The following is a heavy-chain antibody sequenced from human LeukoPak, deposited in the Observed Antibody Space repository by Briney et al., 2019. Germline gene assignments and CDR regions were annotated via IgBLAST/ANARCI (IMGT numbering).Heavy chain of an antibody. CDR2: IFHSGST. D-gene: IGHD3-3*01. CDR3: ARVRRGAFDI. V-gene: IGHV4-30-2*01. Sequence: PSETLSLTCTVSGGSISSGGYCWSWIRQPSGKGLEWIGDIFHSGSTYYNPSLKSRVTISVDRSKNQFSLKLSSVTAADTAVYYCARVRRGAFDIWGQGTMVTVSS. J-gene: IGHJ3*02. CDR1: GGSISSGGYC.